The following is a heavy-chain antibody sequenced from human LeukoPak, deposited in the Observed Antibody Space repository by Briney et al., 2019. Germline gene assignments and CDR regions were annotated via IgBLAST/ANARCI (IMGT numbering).Heavy chain of an antibody. CDR2: TYYRSKWYN. CDR3: ARDGLREQYLYYYVDV. CDR1: GDSVSSNSAA. V-gene: IGHV6-1*01. J-gene: IGHJ6*03. Sequence: QTLSLTCAISGDSVSSNSAAWNWIRQSPSRGLEWLGRTYYRSKWYNDYAVSVKSRITINPDTSKNQFSLQLNSVTPEDTAVYYCARDGLREQYLYYYVDVWGKGTTVTVSS. D-gene: IGHD4-11*01.